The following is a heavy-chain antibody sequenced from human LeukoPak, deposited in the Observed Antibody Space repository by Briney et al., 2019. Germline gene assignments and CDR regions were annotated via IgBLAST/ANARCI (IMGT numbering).Heavy chain of an antibody. CDR1: GGSISSYY. CDR3: ARGYSIFGVVIDY. Sequence: PSETLSLTCTVSGGSISSYYWSWIRQPPGKGLEWIGYIYYSGSANYNPSLKSRVTISVDTSKNQFSLKLSSVTAADTAVYYCARGYSIFGVVIDYWGQGTLVTVSS. V-gene: IGHV4-59*01. CDR2: IYYSGSA. J-gene: IGHJ4*02. D-gene: IGHD3-3*01.